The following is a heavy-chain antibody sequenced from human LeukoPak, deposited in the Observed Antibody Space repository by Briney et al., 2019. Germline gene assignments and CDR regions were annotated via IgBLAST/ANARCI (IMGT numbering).Heavy chain of an antibody. D-gene: IGHD2-2*01. J-gene: IGHJ4*02. CDR3: AKDIVVVPAAGHFVDY. CDR1: GFIFNNYA. CDR2: INYSGGGT. V-gene: IGHV3-23*01. Sequence: GGSLRLSCAASGFIFNNYAMSWVRQAPGKGLEWVSGINYSGGGTYYADSVKGRFTISRDNSENTVYLQMNSLRAEDTAVYYCAKDIVVVPAAGHFVDYWGQGTLVTVSS.